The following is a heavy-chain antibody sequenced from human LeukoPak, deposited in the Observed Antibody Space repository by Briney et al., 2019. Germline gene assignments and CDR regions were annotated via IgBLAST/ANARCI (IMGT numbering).Heavy chain of an antibody. CDR2: ISSSSSTI. CDR3: EKNTAARGSHNPYYFDY. V-gene: IGHV3-48*04. Sequence: LPGGSLRLSCAASGFTFSSYSMNWVRQAPWKGLEWVSYISSSSSTIYYADSVKGRFTISRDNAKNSLYLQMNSLRAEDTAVYYCEKNTAARGSHNPYYFDYWGQGTVVTVSS. CDR1: GFTFSSYS. D-gene: IGHD1-26*01. J-gene: IGHJ4*02.